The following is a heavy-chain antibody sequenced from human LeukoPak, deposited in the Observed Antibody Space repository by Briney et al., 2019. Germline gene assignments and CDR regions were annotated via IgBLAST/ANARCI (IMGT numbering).Heavy chain of an antibody. Sequence: SETLSLTCTVSGYSISSGYHWGWIRQPAGKGLEWIGRIYTSGSTNYNPSLKSRVTISVDTSKNQFSLKLSSVTAADTAVYYCARGQVGATYRPYNWFDPWGQGTLVTVSS. J-gene: IGHJ5*02. D-gene: IGHD1-26*01. CDR1: GYSISSGYH. CDR2: IYTSGST. V-gene: IGHV4-61*02. CDR3: ARGQVGATYRPYNWFDP.